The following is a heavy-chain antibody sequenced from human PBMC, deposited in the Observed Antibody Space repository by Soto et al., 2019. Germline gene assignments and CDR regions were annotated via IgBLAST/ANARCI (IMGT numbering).Heavy chain of an antibody. CDR3: ARDRLFSRGYSSIRNYYYYYMDV. CDR1: GDTISSGDYY. V-gene: IGHV4-30-4*08. D-gene: IGHD5-18*01. J-gene: IGHJ6*03. CDR2: IYYSGVT. Sequence: SETLSLTCTVSGDTISSGDYYWSWIRQPPGKGLEWIGYIYYSGVTYYSPSLKGRLTISFATSKNQFSLKVTSVTAADTAVYYCARDRLFSRGYSSIRNYYYYYMDVWGKGTTVTVS.